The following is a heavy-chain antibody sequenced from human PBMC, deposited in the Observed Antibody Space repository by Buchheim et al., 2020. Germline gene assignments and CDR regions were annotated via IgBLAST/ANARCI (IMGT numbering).Heavy chain of an antibody. V-gene: IGHV1-2*04. D-gene: IGHD2-15*01. J-gene: IGHJ4*02. CDR1: GYTFTGYY. Sequence: QVQLVQSGAEVKKPGASVKVSCKASGYTFTGYYMHWVRQAPGQGLEWMGWINPNSGGTNYAQKFQGWVTMTRDPSISPAYMELSRLRSDDTAVYYCARGQLGYCSGGSCYLRHWGQGTL. CDR2: INPNSGGT. CDR3: ARGQLGYCSGGSCYLRH.